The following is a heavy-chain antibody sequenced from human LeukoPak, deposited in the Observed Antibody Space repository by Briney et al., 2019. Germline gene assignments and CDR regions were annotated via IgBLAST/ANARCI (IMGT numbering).Heavy chain of an antibody. CDR1: GYTFTSYY. Sequence: KLSCKASGYTFTSYYMHWVRQAPGQGLEWMGIIYPGDSDTRYSPSFQGQVTISVDESINTAYLQWSSLEASDTAMYYCARQYGRPFDYWGQGTLVTVSS. CDR2: IYPGDSDT. V-gene: IGHV5-51*01. D-gene: IGHD4-17*01. CDR3: ARQYGRPFDY. J-gene: IGHJ4*02.